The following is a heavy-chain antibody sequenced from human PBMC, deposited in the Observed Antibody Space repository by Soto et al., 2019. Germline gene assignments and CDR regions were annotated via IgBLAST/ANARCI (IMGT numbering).Heavy chain of an antibody. Sequence: PSETLSLTCTVSGGSISSGGYYWSWIRQPPGKGLEWIGYIYYSGSTNYNPSLKSRVTISVDTSKNQFSLKLSSVTAADTAVYYCARDIGDFWSGYGMGPHWFDPWGQGTLVTVSS. CDR2: IYYSGST. CDR3: ARDIGDFWSGYGMGPHWFDP. J-gene: IGHJ5*02. CDR1: GGSISSGGYY. V-gene: IGHV4-61*08. D-gene: IGHD3-3*01.